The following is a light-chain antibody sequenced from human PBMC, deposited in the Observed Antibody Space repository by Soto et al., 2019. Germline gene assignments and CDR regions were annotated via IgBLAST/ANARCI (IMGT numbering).Light chain of an antibody. Sequence: EIVLTQSPGTLSLSPGERATLSCRASQSFHTNYLAWYQQRPGQAPRLLIYGASNRASGIPERFSGSGSGTDFTLTINRLQPEESAVYFCQQYGSSPGFTFGGGTKIEI. V-gene: IGKV3-20*01. J-gene: IGKJ4*01. CDR3: QQYGSSPGFT. CDR2: GAS. CDR1: QSFHTNY.